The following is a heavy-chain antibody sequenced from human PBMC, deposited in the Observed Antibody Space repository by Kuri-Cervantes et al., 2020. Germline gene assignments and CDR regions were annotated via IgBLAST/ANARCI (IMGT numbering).Heavy chain of an antibody. J-gene: IGHJ5*02. Sequence: GESLKISCAASGFTFSSYWMSWIRQAPGKGLEWASYISSSGSTIYYADSVKGRFTISRDNAKNSLYLQMNSLRAEDTAVYYCAGDSSGLNWFDPWGQGTLVTVSS. D-gene: IGHD3-22*01. CDR2: ISSSGSTI. CDR3: AGDSSGLNWFDP. V-gene: IGHV3-11*01. CDR1: GFTFSSYW.